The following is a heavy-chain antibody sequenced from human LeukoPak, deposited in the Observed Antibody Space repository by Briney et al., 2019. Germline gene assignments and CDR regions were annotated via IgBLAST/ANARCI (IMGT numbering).Heavy chain of an antibody. CDR1: AFTSSSYD. J-gene: IGHJ4*02. D-gene: IGHD2-2*01. Sequence: GSFRLSSAASAFTSSSYDMSWVRHDPPRELERCSVIIDSGGSTFYAESVKGRFTISRDNSKTTLYLQMNSLRAEDTAVYYCAEDRHCSSASCYGEVAYWGQGTLVTVSS. CDR3: AEDRHCSSASCYGEVAY. V-gene: IGHV3-23*01. CDR2: IIDSGGST.